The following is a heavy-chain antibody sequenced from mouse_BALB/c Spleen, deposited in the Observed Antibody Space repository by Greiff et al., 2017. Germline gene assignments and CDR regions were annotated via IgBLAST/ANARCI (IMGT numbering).Heavy chain of an antibody. V-gene: IGHV1-69*01. CDR3: AREGDDEGAMDY. D-gene: IGHD2-12*01. CDR1: GYTFTDYW. J-gene: IGHJ4*01. CDR2: IDTSDSYT. Sequence: QVQLKQPGAELVMPGASVKMSCKASGYTFTDYWMHWVKQRPGQGLEWIGAIDTSDSYTSYNQKFKGKATLTVDESSSTAYMQLSSLTSEDSAVYYCAREGDDEGAMDYWGQGTSVTVSS.